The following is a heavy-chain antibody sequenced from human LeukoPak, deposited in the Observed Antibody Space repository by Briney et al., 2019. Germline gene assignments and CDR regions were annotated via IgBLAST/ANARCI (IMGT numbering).Heavy chain of an antibody. Sequence: QPGGSLRLSCAASGFTFSSYGMNWVRQAPGKGLEWVSFISSSSSTIYYADSVKGRFTISRDNAKNSLYLQMNSLRAEDTAVYYCARDRGGGYSAIDYWGQGTLVTVSS. CDR2: ISSSSSTI. D-gene: IGHD1-26*01. J-gene: IGHJ4*02. CDR1: GFTFSSYG. CDR3: ARDRGGGYSAIDY. V-gene: IGHV3-48*04.